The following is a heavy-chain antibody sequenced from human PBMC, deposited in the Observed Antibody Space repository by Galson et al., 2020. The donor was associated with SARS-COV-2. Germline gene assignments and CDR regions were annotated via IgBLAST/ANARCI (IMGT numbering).Heavy chain of an antibody. V-gene: IGHV4-39*01. J-gene: IGHJ5*02. CDR1: GGSISSSSYY. CDR3: ARQNEGSQDYGDYVRPNWFDP. CDR2: IYYSGST. D-gene: IGHD4-17*01. Sequence: SETLSLTCTVSGGSISSSSYYWGWIRQPPGKGLEWIGSIYYSGSTYYNPSLKSRVTISVDTSKNQFSLKLSSVTAADTAVYYCARQNEGSQDYGDYVRPNWFDPWGQGTLVTVSS.